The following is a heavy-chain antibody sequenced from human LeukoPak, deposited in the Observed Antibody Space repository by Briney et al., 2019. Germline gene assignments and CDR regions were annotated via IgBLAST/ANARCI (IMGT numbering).Heavy chain of an antibody. V-gene: IGHV4-39*07. Sequence: NPSETLSLTCTVSGGSISSSSYYWGWIRQPPGKGLEWIGSIYYSGSTYYNPSLKSRVTISVDTSKNQFSLKLSSVTAADTAVYYCARDGYSAIDYWGQGTLVTVSS. CDR2: IYYSGST. D-gene: IGHD1-26*01. CDR1: GGSISSSSYY. J-gene: IGHJ4*02. CDR3: ARDGYSAIDY.